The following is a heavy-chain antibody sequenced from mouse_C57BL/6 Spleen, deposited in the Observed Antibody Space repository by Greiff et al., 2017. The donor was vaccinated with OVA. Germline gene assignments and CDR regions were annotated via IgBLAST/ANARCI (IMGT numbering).Heavy chain of an antibody. D-gene: IGHD1-1*01. J-gene: IGHJ4*01. CDR2: IHPNSGST. V-gene: IGHV1-64*01. Sequence: QVQLQQPGAELVKPGASVKLSCKASGYTFTSYWMHWVKQRPGQGLEWIGMIHPNSGSTNYNEKFKSKATLTVDKSSSTAYMQLSSLTSEDSAVSDGERCGYSGSSGDAMDYWGQGTSVTVSS. CDR3: ERCGYSGSSGDAMDY. CDR1: GYTFTSYW.